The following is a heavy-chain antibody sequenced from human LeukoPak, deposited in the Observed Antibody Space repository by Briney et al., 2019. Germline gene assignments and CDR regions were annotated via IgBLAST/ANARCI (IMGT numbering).Heavy chain of an antibody. V-gene: IGHV3-23*01. D-gene: IGHD3-10*01. Sequence: GGSLRLSCAASGFTFSSYAMSWVRQAPGKGLEWVSAISGSGGSTYYAGSVKGRFTISRDNSKNTRYLRMNSLRAEDTAVYYCAKDLKLLWLGELLSSFDYWGQGTLVTVSS. CDR1: GFTFSSYA. CDR2: ISGSGGST. J-gene: IGHJ4*02. CDR3: AKDLKLLWLGELLSSFDY.